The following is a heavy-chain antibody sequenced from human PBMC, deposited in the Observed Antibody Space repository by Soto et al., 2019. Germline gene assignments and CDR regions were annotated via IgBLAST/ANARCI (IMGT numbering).Heavy chain of an antibody. CDR3: ARGFRYCSGGSCYYYYYGMDV. CDR1: GGSFSGYY. V-gene: IGHV4-34*01. Sequence: KPSETLSLTCAVYGGSFSGYYWSWIRQPPGKGLEWIGEINHSGSTNYNPSLKSRVTISVDTSKNQFSLKLSSVTAADTAGYYCARGFRYCSGGSCYYYYYGMDVWGQGTTVTVSS. J-gene: IGHJ6*02. D-gene: IGHD2-15*01. CDR2: INHSGST.